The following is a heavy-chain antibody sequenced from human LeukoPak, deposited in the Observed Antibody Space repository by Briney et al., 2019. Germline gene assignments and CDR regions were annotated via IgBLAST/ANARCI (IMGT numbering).Heavy chain of an antibody. CDR1: GFTFSDYY. CDR3: ARHGPWDYGGNSGEWFDP. V-gene: IGHV3-11*06. J-gene: IGHJ5*02. CDR2: ISSSSSYT. Sequence: GGSLRLSCAASGFTFSDYYMSWIRQAPGKGLEWVSYISSSSSYTNYADSVKGRFTIFRDNAKDSLYLQMNSLRAEDTAVYYCARHGPWDYGGNSGEWFDPWGQGTLVTVSS. D-gene: IGHD4-23*01.